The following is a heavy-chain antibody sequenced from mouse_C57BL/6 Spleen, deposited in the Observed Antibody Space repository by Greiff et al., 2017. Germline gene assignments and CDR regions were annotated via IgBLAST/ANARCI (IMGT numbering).Heavy chain of an antibody. Sequence: EVQLQQSGGDLVKPGGSLKLSCAASGFTFSSYGMSWVRQTPDKRLEWVATISSGGSYTYYPDSVKGRFTISRDNAKNTLYLQMSSLKSEDTAMYYCARQDGAMDYWGQGTSVTVSS. CDR1: GFTFSSYG. CDR2: ISSGGSYT. D-gene: IGHD2-3*01. J-gene: IGHJ4*01. CDR3: ARQDGAMDY. V-gene: IGHV5-6*01.